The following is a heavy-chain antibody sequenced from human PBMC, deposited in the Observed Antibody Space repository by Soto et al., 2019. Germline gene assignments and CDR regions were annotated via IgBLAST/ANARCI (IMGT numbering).Heavy chain of an antibody. CDR2: ISGSGTMK. CDR1: GFSFRNHA. Sequence: EVQLLESGGGLVQPGGSLRLSCVASGFSFRNHAMTWVRQAPGKGLEWVSGISGSGTMKYYADSVRGHFIISRENAKNTLHLQMDNLRVEGTAVYYCAKEAQENEQVPIPGDNWGQGTLVTVSS. J-gene: IGHJ4*02. D-gene: IGHD2-2*02. CDR3: AKEAQENEQVPIPGDN. V-gene: IGHV3-23*01.